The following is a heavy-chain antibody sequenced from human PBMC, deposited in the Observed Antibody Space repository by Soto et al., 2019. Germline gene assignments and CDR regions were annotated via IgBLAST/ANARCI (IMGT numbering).Heavy chain of an antibody. V-gene: IGHV3-48*02. J-gene: IGHJ6*02. CDR3: ARDGPDCTNGVSYYFYDMDV. Sequence: GGSLRLSCAASGFTFCSYSMNWVRQAPGKGLEWVSYISSSSSTIYYADSVKGRFTISRDNAKNSLYLQMNSLRDEDTAVYYVARDGPDCTNGVSYYFYDMDVWGQGTMVTVSS. CDR2: ISSSSSTI. D-gene: IGHD2-8*01. CDR1: GFTFCSYS.